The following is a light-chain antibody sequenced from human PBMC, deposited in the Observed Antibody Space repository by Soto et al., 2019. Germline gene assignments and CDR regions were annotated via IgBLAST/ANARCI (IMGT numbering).Light chain of an antibody. CDR3: QQHSHWPPWT. V-gene: IGKV3-11*01. J-gene: IGKJ1*01. CDR2: GAS. Sequence: EVVSTQSAATLSLSPGERATLSCRASENVRTFVDWYQQKPGQAPRLLIHGASNRATGIPARLSGSGSGTDFTLTISSLEPEDFAVYYCQQHSHWPPWTFGQGTKVDIK. CDR1: ENVRTF.